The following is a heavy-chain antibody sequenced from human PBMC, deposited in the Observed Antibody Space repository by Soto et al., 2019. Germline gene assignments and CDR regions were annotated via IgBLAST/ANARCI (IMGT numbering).Heavy chain of an antibody. CDR2: IYYSGST. CDR3: ARLGDRFGSGWYPPSNWFAP. CDR1: GGSISSSSYY. V-gene: IGHV4-39*01. J-gene: IGHJ5*02. Sequence: PSETLSLTCTVSGGSISSSSYYWGWIRQPPGKGLEWIGSIYYSGSTYYNPSLKSRVTISVDTSKNQFSLKLSSVTAADTAVYYFARLGDRFGSGWYPPSNWFAPRGQGTLVTVSS. D-gene: IGHD6-19*01.